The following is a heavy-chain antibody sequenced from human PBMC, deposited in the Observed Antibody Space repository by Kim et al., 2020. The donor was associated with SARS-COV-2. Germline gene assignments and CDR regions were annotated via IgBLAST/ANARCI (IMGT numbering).Heavy chain of an antibody. Sequence: ASVKVSCKASGYTFTSYGISWVRQSPGQGLEWMGWISAYNGNTNYAQKLPGRVTMTTDTSTSTAYMELRSLRSDDTAVYYCARLREQWLATLLYYYGMDVWGQGTTVTVSS. CDR3: ARLREQWLATLLYYYGMDV. CDR2: ISAYNGNT. D-gene: IGHD6-19*01. CDR1: GYTFTSYG. V-gene: IGHV1-18*01. J-gene: IGHJ6*02.